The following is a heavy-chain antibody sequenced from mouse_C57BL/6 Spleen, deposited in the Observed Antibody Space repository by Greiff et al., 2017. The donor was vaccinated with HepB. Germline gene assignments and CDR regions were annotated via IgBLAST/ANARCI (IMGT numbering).Heavy chain of an antibody. D-gene: IGHD1-1*01. V-gene: IGHV1-80*01. CDR1: GYAFSSYW. CDR3: ASVYYYGSGYFDV. Sequence: VQLQESGAELVKPGASVKISCKASGYAFSSYWMNWVKQRPGKGLEWIGQIYPGDGDTNYNGKFKGKATLTADKSSSTAYMQLSSLTSEDSAVYFCASVYYYGSGYFDVWGTGTTVTVSS. CDR2: IYPGDGDT. J-gene: IGHJ1*03.